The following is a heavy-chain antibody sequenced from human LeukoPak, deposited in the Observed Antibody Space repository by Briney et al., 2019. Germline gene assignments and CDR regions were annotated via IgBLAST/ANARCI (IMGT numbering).Heavy chain of an antibody. J-gene: IGHJ6*02. CDR2: IYYSGGT. CDR1: GGSISSYY. Sequence: SETLSLTCTVSGGSISSYYWSWIRQPPGKGLEWIGYIYYSGGTNYNPSLKSRVTISVDTSKNQFSLKLSSVTAADTAVYYCARGELFMDVWGQGTTVTVSS. V-gene: IGHV4-59*01. D-gene: IGHD1-26*01. CDR3: ARGELFMDV.